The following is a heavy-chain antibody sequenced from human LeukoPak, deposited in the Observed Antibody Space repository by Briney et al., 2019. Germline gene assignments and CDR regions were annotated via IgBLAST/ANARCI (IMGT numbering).Heavy chain of an antibody. J-gene: IGHJ4*02. CDR1: GFNLSTYW. CDR3: TRGGGGRYFDY. CDR2: IKQDGTEK. V-gene: IGHV3-7*04. Sequence: GGSLRLSCEGSGFNLSTYWMSWVRQAPGKGLEWVANIKQDGTEKYYVDSVKGRFTISRDNAKNSLYLQMNTLRGEDTAVYYCTRGGGGRYFDYWGQGALVSVSS. D-gene: IGHD3-16*01.